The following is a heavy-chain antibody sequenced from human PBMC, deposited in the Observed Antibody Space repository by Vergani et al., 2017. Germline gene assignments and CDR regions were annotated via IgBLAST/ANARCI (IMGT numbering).Heavy chain of an antibody. V-gene: IGHV1-46*01. Sequence: QVQLVQSGAEVKKPGASVKVSCKASGYTFTSYYMHWVRQAPGQGLEWMGIINPSGGSTSYAQKFQGRVTMTRDTPTSTVYMELSSLRSEDTAVYYCARELEVRGVIPYYDGMDVWGQGTTVTVSS. J-gene: IGHJ6*02. CDR1: GYTFTSYY. CDR3: ARELEVRGVIPYYDGMDV. CDR2: INPSGGST. D-gene: IGHD3-10*01.